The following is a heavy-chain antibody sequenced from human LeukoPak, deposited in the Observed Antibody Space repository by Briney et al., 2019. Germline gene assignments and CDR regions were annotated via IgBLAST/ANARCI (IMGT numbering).Heavy chain of an antibody. J-gene: IGHJ4*02. D-gene: IGHD1-26*01. CDR3: ARDQALGATTTYFDY. CDR2: IIPIFGTA. V-gene: IGHV1-69*05. CDR1: GGTFSSYA. Sequence: SVKVSCRASGGTFSSYAISWVRQAPGQGLEWMGGIIPIFGTANYAQKFQGRVTITTDESTSTAYMELSSLRSEDTAVYYCARDQALGATTTYFDYWGQGTLVTVSS.